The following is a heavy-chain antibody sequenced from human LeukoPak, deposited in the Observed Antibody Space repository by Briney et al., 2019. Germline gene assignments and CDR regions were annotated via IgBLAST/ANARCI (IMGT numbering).Heavy chain of an antibody. CDR1: GYTLTELS. V-gene: IGHV1-24*01. J-gene: IGHJ4*02. D-gene: IGHD3-16*01. CDR3: ATDLRYDYVWGS. CDR2: FDPEDGET. Sequence: ASVKVSCKVSGYTLTELSMRWVRQAPGKGLEWMGGFDPEDGETIYAQKFQGRVTMTEDTSTDTAYMELSSLRSEDTAVYYCATDLRYDYVWGSWGQGTLVTVSS.